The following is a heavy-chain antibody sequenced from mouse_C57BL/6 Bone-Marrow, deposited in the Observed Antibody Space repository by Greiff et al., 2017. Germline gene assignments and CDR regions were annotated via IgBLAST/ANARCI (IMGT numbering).Heavy chain of an antibody. D-gene: IGHD4-1*01. CDR1: GFSLTSYG. Sequence: VKLMESGPGLVAPSQSLSITCTVSGFSLTSYGVDWVRQSPGTGLEWLGVIWGVGSTNYNSALKSRLSISKDNSKSQVFLKMNSLQTDDTAMYYCASSLTYYAMDYWGQGTSVTVSS. V-gene: IGHV2-6*01. CDR3: ASSLTYYAMDY. J-gene: IGHJ4*01. CDR2: IWGVGST.